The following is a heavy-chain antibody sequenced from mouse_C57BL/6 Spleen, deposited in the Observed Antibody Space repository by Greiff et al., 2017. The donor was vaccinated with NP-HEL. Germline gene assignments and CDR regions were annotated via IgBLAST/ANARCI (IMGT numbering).Heavy chain of an antibody. CDR3: ARGRMDYGAWFAY. J-gene: IGHJ3*01. V-gene: IGHV3-1*01. D-gene: IGHD2-4*01. CDR2: ISYSGST. Sequence: EVKLEESGPGMVKPSQSLSLTCTVTGYSITSGYDWHWIRHFPGNKLEWMGYISYSGSTNYNPSLKSRISITHDTSKNHFFLKLNSVTTEDTATYYCARGRMDYGAWFAYWGQGTLVTVSA. CDR1: GYSITSGYD.